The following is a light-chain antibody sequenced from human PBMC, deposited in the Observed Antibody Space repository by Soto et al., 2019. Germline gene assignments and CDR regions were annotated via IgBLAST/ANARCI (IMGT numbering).Light chain of an antibody. J-gene: IGKJ1*01. CDR1: PSVSSN. V-gene: IGKV3-15*01. CDR3: QQYNNWTPWT. Sequence: EIVMTQSPATLSVSPGERATLSCRASPSVSSNLAWYQQKPGQAPRLLIYGASTSATGIPARFSGSGSGTEFTLTISSLQSEDFAVYYCQQYNNWTPWTFGQGTKVEIK. CDR2: GAS.